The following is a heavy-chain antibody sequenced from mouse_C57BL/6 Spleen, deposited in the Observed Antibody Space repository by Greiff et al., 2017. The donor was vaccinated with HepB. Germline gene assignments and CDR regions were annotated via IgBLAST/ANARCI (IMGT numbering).Heavy chain of an antibody. J-gene: IGHJ4*01. D-gene: IGHD4-1*01. CDR3: ARGANWDAMDY. Sequence: EVNLVESGGGLVKPGGSLKLSCAASGFTFSDYGMHWVRQAPEKGLEWVAYISSGSSTIYYADTVKGRFTISRDNAKNTLFLQMTSLRSEDTAMYYCARGANWDAMDYWGQGTSVTVSS. V-gene: IGHV5-17*01. CDR1: GFTFSDYG. CDR2: ISSGSSTI.